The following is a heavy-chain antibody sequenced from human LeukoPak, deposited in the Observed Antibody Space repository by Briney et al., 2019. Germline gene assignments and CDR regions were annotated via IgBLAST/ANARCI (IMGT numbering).Heavy chain of an antibody. D-gene: IGHD4-17*01. CDR1: GFTFGTYT. CDR3: ARDRTTVSSPLDY. Sequence: GGSLRLSCAASGFTFGTYTMNWVRQAPGKGLEWVSSIYSSGSYIYYADSGQGRFTISRDNATNSLYLQMNSLRAEDTALYYCARDRTTVSSPLDYWGQGTLVIVSS. CDR2: IYSSGSYI. V-gene: IGHV3-21*01. J-gene: IGHJ4*02.